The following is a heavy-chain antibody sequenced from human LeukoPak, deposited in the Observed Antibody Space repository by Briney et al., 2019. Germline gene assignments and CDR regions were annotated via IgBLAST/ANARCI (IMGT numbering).Heavy chain of an antibody. CDR1: GYTFTGYY. D-gene: IGHD2-8*01. CDR2: INPNSGGT. J-gene: IGHJ6*03. CDR3: ARDPRGYCTNGVCYSTYYYYYYMDV. V-gene: IGHV1-2*02. Sequence: GASVKVSCKASGYTFTGYYMHWVRQAPAQGLEWMGWINPNSGGTNYAQKFQGRVTMTRDTSISTAYIELSRLRSDDTAVYYCARDPRGYCTNGVCYSTYYYYYYMDVWGKGTTVTVSS.